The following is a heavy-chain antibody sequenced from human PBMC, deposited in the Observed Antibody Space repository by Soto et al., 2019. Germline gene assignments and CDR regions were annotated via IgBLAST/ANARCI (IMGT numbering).Heavy chain of an antibody. D-gene: IGHD4-17*01. CDR1: GGSISSYY. V-gene: IGHV4-59*01. J-gene: IGHJ4*02. CDR3: ARDRTSYGDYDY. CDR2: IYFSGSP. Sequence: QVQLQESGPGLVKPSETLSLTCTVSGGSISSYYWSWIRQPPGKGLEWIGYIYFSGSPSYNPSLTRRATISVDTSKNQVSLKLSSVTAADTAVYFCARDRTSYGDYDYWGQGTLVTVSS.